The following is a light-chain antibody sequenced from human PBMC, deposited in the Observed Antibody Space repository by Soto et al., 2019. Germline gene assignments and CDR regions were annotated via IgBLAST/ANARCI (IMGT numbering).Light chain of an antibody. CDR1: QSVSSN. V-gene: IGKV3-15*01. CDR3: LQYYIWPFT. Sequence: EIVMTQSPATLSVSPGERATLSCRARQSVSSNLAWYQQIPGQAPRLLIYGASARATGIPVRFSGSGSGTEFTLTISSLQSEDFAVYYCLQYYIWPFTFGPGTKVDIE. J-gene: IGKJ3*01. CDR2: GAS.